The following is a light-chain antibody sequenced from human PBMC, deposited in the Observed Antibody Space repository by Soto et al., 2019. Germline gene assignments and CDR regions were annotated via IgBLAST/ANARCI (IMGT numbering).Light chain of an antibody. Sequence: DIQMTQSPSTLPASVGDRVTITCRANQSISTWLAWYQQKPGKAPNLLIYKASRLETGVPSRFSGSGSGTEFTLTISGLQPQDFGTYYCQQSYTTPYTFGRGTKLEIK. V-gene: IGKV1-5*03. CDR2: KAS. CDR3: QQSYTTPYT. CDR1: QSISTW. J-gene: IGKJ2*01.